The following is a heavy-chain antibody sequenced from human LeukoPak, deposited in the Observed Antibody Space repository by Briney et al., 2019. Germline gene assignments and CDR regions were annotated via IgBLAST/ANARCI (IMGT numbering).Heavy chain of an antibody. CDR3: ARGRSITLLRGVAMSDGFDI. CDR1: GFTFSSYS. J-gene: IGHJ3*02. D-gene: IGHD3-10*01. Sequence: GGSLRLSCAASGFTFSSYSMNWVRQAPGKGLEWVSFTDTSGNYIYYGDSVKGRFTISRDNAKNLVFLQMNGLRAEDTAVYYCARGRSITLLRGVAMSDGFDIWGQGAMVAVSS. CDR2: TDTSGNYI. V-gene: IGHV3-21*01.